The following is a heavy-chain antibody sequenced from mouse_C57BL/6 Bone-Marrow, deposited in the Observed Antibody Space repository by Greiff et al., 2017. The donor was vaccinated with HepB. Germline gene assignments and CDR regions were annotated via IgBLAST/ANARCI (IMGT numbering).Heavy chain of an antibody. CDR2: IDPENGDT. D-gene: IGHD3-2*02. J-gene: IGHJ2*01. Sequence: EVKLQESGAELVRPGASVKLSCTASGFNIKDDYMHWVKQRPEQGLEWIGWIDPENGDTEYASKFQGKATITADTSSNTAYLQLSSLTSEDTAVYYCTIQGFDYWGQGTTLTVSS. CDR3: TIQGFDY. CDR1: GFNIKDDY. V-gene: IGHV14-4*01.